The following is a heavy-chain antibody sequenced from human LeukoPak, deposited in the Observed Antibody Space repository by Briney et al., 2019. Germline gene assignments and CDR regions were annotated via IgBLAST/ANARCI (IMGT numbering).Heavy chain of an antibody. Sequence: SETLSLTCTVSGGSISGYYWSWIRQSPGKVLVWIGYMYYSGSTNYNPSLKSRVTMSVDMSKNQFSLKLSSVTAADTALYYCARHFTYYYDSSGYPRDAFDIWGQGTMVTVSS. CDR1: GGSISGYY. CDR2: MYYSGST. V-gene: IGHV4-59*08. D-gene: IGHD3-22*01. J-gene: IGHJ3*02. CDR3: ARHFTYYYDSSGYPRDAFDI.